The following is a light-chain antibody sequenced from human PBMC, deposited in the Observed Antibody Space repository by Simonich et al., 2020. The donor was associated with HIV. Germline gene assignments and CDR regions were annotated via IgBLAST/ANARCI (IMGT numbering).Light chain of an antibody. CDR3: CSYAGSSTWM. Sequence: QSALTQPASVSGSPGQSLTISCPGTSSDVGYYNLVSWYQQHPGKAPKLSIYEGDKRPSGVSNRFSGSQSGNTASLTISGLQAEDEADYYCCSYAGSSTWMFGGGTKLTVL. CDR2: EGD. V-gene: IGLV2-23*01. J-gene: IGLJ3*02. CDR1: SSDVGYYNL.